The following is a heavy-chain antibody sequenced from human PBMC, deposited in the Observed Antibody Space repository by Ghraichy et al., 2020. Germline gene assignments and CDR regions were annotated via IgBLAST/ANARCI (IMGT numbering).Heavy chain of an antibody. J-gene: IGHJ3*01. D-gene: IGHD3-22*01. CDR1: GFTFTNAW. V-gene: IGHV3-15*01. CDR3: TTTALVVMFDV. CDR2: IKSKSEGGTI. Sequence: GGSLRLSCAASGFTFTNAWMSWVRQAPGKGLEWVGRIKSKSEGGTIDYAAPVKDRFTISRDDSKNTLFLQMDSLKTEDTAVYYCTTTALVVMFDVWGRGTVVKVSS.